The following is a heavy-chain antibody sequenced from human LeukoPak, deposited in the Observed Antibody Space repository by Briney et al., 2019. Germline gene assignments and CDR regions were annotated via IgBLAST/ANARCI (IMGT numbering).Heavy chain of an antibody. Sequence: ASVKVSCKASGYTFTCYYMHWVRQAPGQGLEWMGWINPNSGGTNYAQKFQGRVTMTRDTSISTAYMELSRLRSDDTAVYYCARVDPSSGWYYFDYWGQGTLVTVSS. J-gene: IGHJ4*02. CDR2: INPNSGGT. V-gene: IGHV1-2*02. CDR1: GYTFTCYY. CDR3: ARVDPSSGWYYFDY. D-gene: IGHD6-19*01.